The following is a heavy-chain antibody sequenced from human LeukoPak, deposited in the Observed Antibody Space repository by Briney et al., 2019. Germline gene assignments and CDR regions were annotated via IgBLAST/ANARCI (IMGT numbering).Heavy chain of an antibody. D-gene: IGHD3-3*01. CDR1: GGSISSGGYY. CDR3: AREGRFLEWLYQPDAFDI. Sequence: PSQTLSLTCTVSGGSISSGGYYWSWIRQPPGKGLEWIGYIYHSGSTYYNPSLKSRVTISVDRSKNQFSLKLSSVTAADTAVYYCAREGRFLEWLYQPDAFDIWGQGTMVTVSS. J-gene: IGHJ3*02. V-gene: IGHV4-30-2*01. CDR2: IYHSGST.